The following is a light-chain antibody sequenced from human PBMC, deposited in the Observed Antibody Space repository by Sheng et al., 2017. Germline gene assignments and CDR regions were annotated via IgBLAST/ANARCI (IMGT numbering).Light chain of an antibody. Sequence: DIQMTQSPSSLSASVGDRVTITCRASQSISSHLNWYQQKPGNAPKLLIYAASSLQSGGPSRFSGSGSGTDFTLTISSLQPEDFATYYCQQSYSTPPTFGQGTKLEIK. CDR2: AAS. CDR3: QQSYSTPPT. J-gene: IGKJ2*01. CDR1: QSISSH. V-gene: IGKV1-39*01.